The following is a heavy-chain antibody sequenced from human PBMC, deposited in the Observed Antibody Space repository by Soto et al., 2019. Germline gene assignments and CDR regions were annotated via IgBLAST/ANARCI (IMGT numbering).Heavy chain of an antibody. J-gene: IGHJ6*02. CDR2: IYSGGST. D-gene: IGHD3-9*01. V-gene: IGHV3-53*01. CDR1: GFTVSSNY. Sequence: GGSLRLSCAASGFTVSSNYMSWVRQAPGKGLEWVSVIYSGGSTYYADSVKGRFTISRDNSKNTLYLQMNSLRAEDTAVYYCASCSFLRYFDWLPNYYYSMDVWGQGTTVTVSS. CDR3: ASCSFLRYFDWLPNYYYSMDV.